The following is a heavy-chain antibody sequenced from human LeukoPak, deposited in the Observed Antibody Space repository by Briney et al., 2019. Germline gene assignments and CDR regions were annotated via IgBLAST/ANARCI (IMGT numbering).Heavy chain of an antibody. CDR2: MNPNSGNT. D-gene: IGHD3-3*01. CDR1: GYTFTSYD. CDR3: ARGRYYDFWSGYPFDAFDI. J-gene: IGHJ3*02. Sequence: ASVKVSCKASGYTFTSYDINWVRQATGQGREWMGWMNPNSGNTGYAQKFQGRVTMTRNTSISTAYMELSSLRSEDTAVYYCARGRYYDFWSGYPFDAFDIWGQGTMVTVSS. V-gene: IGHV1-8*01.